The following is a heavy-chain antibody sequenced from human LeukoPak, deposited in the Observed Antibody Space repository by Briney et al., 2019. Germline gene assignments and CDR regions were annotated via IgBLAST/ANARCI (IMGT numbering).Heavy chain of an antibody. CDR2: IRFDGSDK. J-gene: IGHJ4*02. CDR1: GFTFSLSG. CDR3: AKDAAVSGQYMWHFDY. Sequence: GGSLRLSCAASGFTFSLSGMHWVRQTPGKGLEWVAFIRFDGSDKYYTDSVKGRFTISRDNSANTLYLQMSSLRVEDTAVYYCAKDAAVSGQYMWHFDYWGQGTLVTVSS. D-gene: IGHD3-3*01. V-gene: IGHV3-30*02.